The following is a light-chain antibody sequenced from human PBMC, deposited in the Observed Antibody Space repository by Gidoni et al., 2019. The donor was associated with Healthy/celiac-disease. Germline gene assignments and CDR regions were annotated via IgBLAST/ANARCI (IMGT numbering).Light chain of an antibody. CDR1: QIVSSY. V-gene: IGKV3-11*01. CDR3: QRRSNWPLLT. J-gene: IGKJ4*01. Sequence: VLTNFPAPLPLSPAARATPSCRTNQIVSSYLAWYQKKPGQAPRLLFDVASNKATGIPPRFSGSGAGTDFTLTISRLEPEDFAVYYCQRRSNWPLLTFXGXTKVEIK. CDR2: VAS.